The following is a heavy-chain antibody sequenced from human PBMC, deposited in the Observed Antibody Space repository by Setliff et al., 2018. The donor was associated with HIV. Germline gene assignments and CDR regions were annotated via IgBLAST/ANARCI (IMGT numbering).Heavy chain of an antibody. CDR1: GGSMRSSGYS. CDR3: ARRGDFFYYAMDV. V-gene: IGHV4-30-2*01. Sequence: SETLSLTCAVSGGSMRSSGYSWTWIRQAPGKGLEWVGYIYYNGNAYYNPSLKSRVTISVDRSKNQFSLKLSSVTAAGTAVYYCARRGDFFYYAMDVWGQGTTVTVS. J-gene: IGHJ6*02. CDR2: IYYNGNA.